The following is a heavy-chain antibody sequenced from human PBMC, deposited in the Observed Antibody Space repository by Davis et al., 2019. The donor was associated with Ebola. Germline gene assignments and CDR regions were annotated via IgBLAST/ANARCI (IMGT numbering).Heavy chain of an antibody. CDR2: ISYDGSNK. CDR3: ARKDGMDV. CDR1: GFTFSSYA. J-gene: IGHJ6*02. Sequence: GGSLRLSCAASGFTFSSYAMHWVRQAPGKGLEWVAVISYDGSNKYYADSVKGRFTISRDNSKNTLYLQMNSLRAEDTAVYYCARKDGMDVWGQGTTVTVSS. V-gene: IGHV3-30*04.